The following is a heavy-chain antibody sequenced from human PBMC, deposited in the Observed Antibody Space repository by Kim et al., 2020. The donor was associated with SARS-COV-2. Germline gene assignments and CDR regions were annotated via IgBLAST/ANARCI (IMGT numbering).Heavy chain of an antibody. V-gene: IGHV4-39*01. J-gene: IGHJ6*02. Sequence: SETLSLTCTVSGGSISSSSYYWGWIRQPPGKGLEWIGSIYYSGSTYYNPSLKSRVTISVDTSKNQFSLKLSSVTAADTAVYYCARHGGDMVRGVIIKPPYYYYYGMDVWGQGTTVTVSS. D-gene: IGHD3-10*01. CDR1: GGSISSSSYY. CDR3: ARHGGDMVRGVIIKPPYYYYYGMDV. CDR2: IYYSGST.